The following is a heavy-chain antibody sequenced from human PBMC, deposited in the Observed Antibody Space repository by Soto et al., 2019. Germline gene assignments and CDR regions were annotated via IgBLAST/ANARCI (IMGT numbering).Heavy chain of an antibody. Sequence: QVQLGESGGGVVQPGRSLRLSCAASGFIFSSYGMHWVRQAPGKGLEWVAVISYEGSHTYYADSVKGRFTITRDNSKNTLYLQMNSLRPEDTAVYYCAKAVHCGGGSCSWSEGFDYWGQGTLLTVSS. D-gene: IGHD2-15*01. CDR1: GFIFSSYG. CDR3: AKAVHCGGGSCSWSEGFDY. V-gene: IGHV3-30*18. CDR2: ISYEGSHT. J-gene: IGHJ4*02.